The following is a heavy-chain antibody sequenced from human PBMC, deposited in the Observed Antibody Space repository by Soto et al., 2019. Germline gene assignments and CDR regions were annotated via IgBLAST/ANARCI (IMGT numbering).Heavy chain of an antibody. D-gene: IGHD3-3*01. Sequence: EVQLVESGGGLIQPGGSLRLSCAASGFTVSSNYMSWVRQAPGKGLEWVSVIYSGGSTYYADSVKGRFTISRDNSKNTLYLQMNSLRAEDTAVYYCARVGRNEFWSGYRVGSFDYWGQGTLVTVSS. CDR1: GFTVSSNY. CDR3: ARVGRNEFWSGYRVGSFDY. CDR2: IYSGGST. J-gene: IGHJ4*02. V-gene: IGHV3-53*01.